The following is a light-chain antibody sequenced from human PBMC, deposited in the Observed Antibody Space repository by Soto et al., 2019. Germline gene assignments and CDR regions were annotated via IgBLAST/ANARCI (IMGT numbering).Light chain of an antibody. CDR1: SSDVGSYNL. CDR2: EVS. J-gene: IGLJ1*01. CDR3: CSYAGSSTFPYV. V-gene: IGLV2-23*02. Sequence: QSVLTQPASVSGSPGQSITISCTGTSSDVGSYNLVSWYQHHPGKAPKLMIYEVSKRPSGVSNRFSGSKSGNTASLTISGLQAEDGADYYCCSYAGSSTFPYVFGTGTKVTVL.